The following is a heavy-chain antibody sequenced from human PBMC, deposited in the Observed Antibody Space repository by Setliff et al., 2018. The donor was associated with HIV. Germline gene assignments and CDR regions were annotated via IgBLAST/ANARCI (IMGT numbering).Heavy chain of an antibody. CDR1: GGSISSSSYY. CDR3: ARGVSSWYPLFDY. D-gene: IGHD6-13*01. CDR2: IYYSGST. J-gene: IGHJ4*02. Sequence: SETLSLTCTVSGGSISSSSYYWGWIRQPPGKGLEWIGSIYYSGSTYYNPSLKSRVTISVDTSKNQISLKLSSVTAADTAVYYCARGVSSWYPLFDYWGQGTLVTVSS. V-gene: IGHV4-39*07.